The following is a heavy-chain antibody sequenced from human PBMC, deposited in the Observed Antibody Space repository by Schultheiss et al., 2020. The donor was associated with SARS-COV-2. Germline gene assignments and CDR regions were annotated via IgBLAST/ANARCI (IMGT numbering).Heavy chain of an antibody. CDR3: ATLAVGYYGMDV. Sequence: SETLSLTCTVSGGSISSYYWSWIRQHPGKGLEWIGYIYYSGSTYYNPSLKSRVTISVDTSKNQFSLKLSSVTAADTAVYYCATLAVGYYGMDVWGQGTTVTVSS. CDR2: IYYSGST. D-gene: IGHD3-10*01. V-gene: IGHV4-59*08. CDR1: GGSISSYY. J-gene: IGHJ6*02.